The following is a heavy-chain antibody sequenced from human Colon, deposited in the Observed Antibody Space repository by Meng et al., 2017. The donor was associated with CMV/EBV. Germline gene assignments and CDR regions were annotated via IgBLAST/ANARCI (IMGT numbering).Heavy chain of an antibody. CDR2: INHRGST. V-gene: IGHV4-34*01. J-gene: IGHJ6*02. CDR3: ARFSPVTTHGYGVYYAMDV. Sequence: SETLSLICAVYGGSFSGHSWSWVRQPPGKGLEWIGEINHRGSTNYNPALQSRITISVDTSKNQFSLKLSSVTAADTARYYCARFSPVTTHGYGVYYAMDVWGQGTTVTVSS. D-gene: IGHD4-11*01. CDR1: GGSFSGHS.